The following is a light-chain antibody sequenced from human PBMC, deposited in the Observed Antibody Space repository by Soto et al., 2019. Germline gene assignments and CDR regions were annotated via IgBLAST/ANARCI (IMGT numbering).Light chain of an antibody. CDR1: QSISSW. V-gene: IGKV1-5*03. CDR2: KAS. Sequence: DIQMTQSPSTLSASVGDRVTITCRASQSISSWLAWYQLKPGKAPKLLIFKASSLESGVPSRFSGSGSGTEFTLTISSLQPDDFSTYYCQEYTCYSRGTFGPGTKVDIK. CDR3: QEYTCYSRGT. J-gene: IGKJ3*01.